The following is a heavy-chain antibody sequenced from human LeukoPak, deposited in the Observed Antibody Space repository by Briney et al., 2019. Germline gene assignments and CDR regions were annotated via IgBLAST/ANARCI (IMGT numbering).Heavy chain of an antibody. V-gene: IGHV1-2*02. CDR3: ARDDPRGWYYFDY. CDR2: INPNSGGT. J-gene: IGHJ4*02. CDR1: EYTFTGYY. Sequence: ASVKVSCKASEYTFTGYYMHWVRQAPGQGLEWMGWINPNSGGTNYAQKFQGRVTMTRDTSISTAYMELSRLRSDDTAVYYCARDDPRGWYYFDYWGQGTLVTVSS. D-gene: IGHD3-10*01.